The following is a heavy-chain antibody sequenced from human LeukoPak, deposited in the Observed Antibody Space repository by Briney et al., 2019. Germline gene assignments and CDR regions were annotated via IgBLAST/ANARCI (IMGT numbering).Heavy chain of an antibody. CDR3: ARDLGGLDGRPFSGY. CDR1: GFTFDDYG. V-gene: IGHV3-20*04. CDR2: INWNGGST. D-gene: IGHD3-16*01. Sequence: GGSLRLSCAASGFTFDDYGMSWVRQAPGKGLEWVSGINWNGGSTGYADSVKGRFTISRDNSKNTLYLQMNSLRAEDTAVYYCARDLGGLDGRPFSGYWGQGTLVTVSS. J-gene: IGHJ4*02.